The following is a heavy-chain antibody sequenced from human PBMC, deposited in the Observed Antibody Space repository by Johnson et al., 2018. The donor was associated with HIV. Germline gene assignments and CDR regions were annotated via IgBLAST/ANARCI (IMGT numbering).Heavy chain of an antibody. V-gene: IGHV3-9*01. J-gene: IGHJ3*02. D-gene: IGHD1-26*01. CDR1: GFTFDDYA. CDR3: ARGGKWGIVGARGAFDI. Sequence: QLVESGGGLVQPGRSLRLSCAASGFTFDDYAMHWVRQAPGKGLEWVSGISWNSGSIGYADSVKCRFTISRDNAKNSLYVQMNSLRVEDTALYYGARGGKWGIVGARGAFDIWGQGTMVTVSS. CDR2: ISWNSGSI.